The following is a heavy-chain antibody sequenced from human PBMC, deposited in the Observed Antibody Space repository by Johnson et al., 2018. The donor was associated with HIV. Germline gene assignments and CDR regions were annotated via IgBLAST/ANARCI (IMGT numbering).Heavy chain of an antibody. CDR2: ISSSGGTT. CDR1: GFTFSDYY. D-gene: IGHD2-21*01. Sequence: QVQLVESGGGVVQPGRSLRLSCATSGFTFSDYYMSWIRQAPGKGLEWLSYISSSGGTTHNADSVKDRFTIFRDNAKSSLYLQMNSLRVEDTAIYYCARRMVVGYHALDFWGQGTVVSVPS. J-gene: IGHJ3*01. V-gene: IGHV3-11*04. CDR3: ARRMVVGYHALDF.